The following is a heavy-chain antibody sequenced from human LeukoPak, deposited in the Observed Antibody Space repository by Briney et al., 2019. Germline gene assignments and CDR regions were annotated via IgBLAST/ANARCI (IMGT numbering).Heavy chain of an antibody. CDR2: ISYDGSNE. D-gene: IGHD5-18*01. CDR1: GFTFSSYV. J-gene: IGHJ4*02. V-gene: IGHV3-30*04. Sequence: GGSLRLSCAASGFTFSSYVMHWVRQAPGKGLEWVAIISYDGSNEYYADSVKGRFTTSRDNAKNSLYLQMNSLRPEDTALYYCTKDSVAMVTTSDYWGQGTLVTVSS. CDR3: TKDSVAMVTTSDY.